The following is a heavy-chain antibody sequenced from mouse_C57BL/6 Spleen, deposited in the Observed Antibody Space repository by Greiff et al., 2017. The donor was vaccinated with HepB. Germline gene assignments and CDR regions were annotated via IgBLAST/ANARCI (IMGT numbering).Heavy chain of an antibody. V-gene: IGHV1-80*01. CDR1: GYAFSSYW. J-gene: IGHJ2*01. CDR2: IYPGDGDT. D-gene: IGHD1-1*01. CDR3: ARLYYYGSPHYFDY. Sequence: QVQLKQSGAELVKPGASVKISCKASGYAFSSYWMNWVKQRPGKGLEWIGQIYPGDGDTNYNGKFKGKATLTADKSSSTAYMQLSSLTSEDSAVYFCARLYYYGSPHYFDYWGQGTTLTVSS.